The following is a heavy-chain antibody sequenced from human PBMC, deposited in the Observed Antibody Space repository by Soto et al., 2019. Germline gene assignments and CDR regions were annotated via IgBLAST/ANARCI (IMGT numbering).Heavy chain of an antibody. CDR3: AKDRRKVVVAAPFDY. CDR1: GFTFSSYA. D-gene: IGHD2-15*01. V-gene: IGHV3-23*01. J-gene: IGHJ4*02. CDR2: ISGSGDST. Sequence: GGSLRLSCAASGFTFSSYAMNWVRQAPGKGLEWVSVISGSGDSTYYADSVKGRFTISRDNSKNTLYLQMNSLRAEDTALYYCAKDRRKVVVAAPFDYWGQGTLVTVAS.